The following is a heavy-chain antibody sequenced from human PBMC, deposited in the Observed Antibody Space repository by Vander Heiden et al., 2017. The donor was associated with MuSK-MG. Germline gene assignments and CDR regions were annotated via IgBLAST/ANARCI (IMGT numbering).Heavy chain of an antibody. V-gene: IGHV1-2*04. CDR3: ARALRTGADY. J-gene: IGHJ4*02. Sequence: QVPCRAAGYTFTGYYMHWVRQAPGQGLEWMGWINPNSGGTNYAQKFQGWVTMTRDTSISTAYMELSRLRSDDTAVYYCARALRTGADYWGQGTLVTVSS. CDR1: GYTFTGYY. CDR2: INPNSGGT. D-gene: IGHD7-27*01.